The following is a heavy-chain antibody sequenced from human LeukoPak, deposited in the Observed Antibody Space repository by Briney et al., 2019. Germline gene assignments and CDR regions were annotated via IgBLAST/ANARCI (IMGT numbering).Heavy chain of an antibody. Sequence: PGGSLRLSCAASGFTFSSYGMHWVRQAPGKGLEWVAVISYDGSNKYYADSVKGRFTISRDNSKNTLYLQMSSLRAEDTAVYYCAKDLYRIVGVTRGTFDIWGQGTMVTV. V-gene: IGHV3-30*18. D-gene: IGHD1-26*01. CDR3: AKDLYRIVGVTRGTFDI. CDR1: GFTFSSYG. CDR2: ISYDGSNK. J-gene: IGHJ3*02.